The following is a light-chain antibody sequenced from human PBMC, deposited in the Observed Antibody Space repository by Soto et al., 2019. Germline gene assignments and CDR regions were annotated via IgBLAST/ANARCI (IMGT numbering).Light chain of an antibody. CDR1: QSVSNN. J-gene: IGKJ5*01. CDR2: GAS. CDR3: KQYKEWPPFT. Sequence: MTQSPATLSVSPGETATLSCRASQSVSNNVAWYQQKPGQAPRLLILGASTRATGIPARFSGSGSGTEFTLSISSPQSEDFAVYYCKQYKEWPPFTFGQGTRLEIK. V-gene: IGKV3-15*01.